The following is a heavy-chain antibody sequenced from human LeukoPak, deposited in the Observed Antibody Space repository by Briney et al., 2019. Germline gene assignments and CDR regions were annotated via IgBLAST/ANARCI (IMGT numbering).Heavy chain of an antibody. CDR2: INHSGST. CDR1: GGPFSGYY. V-gene: IGHV4-34*01. Sequence: SETLSLTCAVYGGPFSGYYWSWIRQPPGKGLEWIGEINHSGSTNYNPSLKSRVTISVDTSKNQFSLKLSSVTAADTAVYYCASFLSGYGWWFDPWGQGTLVTVSS. J-gene: IGHJ5*02. D-gene: IGHD2-15*01. CDR3: ASFLSGYGWWFDP.